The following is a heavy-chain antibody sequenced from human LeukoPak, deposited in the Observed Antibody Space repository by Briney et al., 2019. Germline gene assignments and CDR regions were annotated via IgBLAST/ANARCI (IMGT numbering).Heavy chain of an antibody. V-gene: IGHV4-4*07. D-gene: IGHD3-3*01. CDR3: ARDQDDYDFWSGYYLSRGDAFDI. CDR1: GGSISSYY. Sequence: SETLSLTCTVSGGSISSYYWSWIRQPAGKGLEWIGRIYTSGSTNYNPSLKSRVTMSVDTSKNQFSLKLSSVTAADTAVYYCARDQDDYDFWSGYYLSRGDAFDILGQGTMVTVSS. CDR2: IYTSGST. J-gene: IGHJ3*02.